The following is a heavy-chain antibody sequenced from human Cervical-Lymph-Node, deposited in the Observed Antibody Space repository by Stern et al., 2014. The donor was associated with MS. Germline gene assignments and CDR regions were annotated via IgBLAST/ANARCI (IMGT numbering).Heavy chain of an antibody. CDR2: IYADTGAP. J-gene: IGHJ4*02. D-gene: IGHD3-3*01. CDR1: GYIFSNHA. Sequence: VQLVQSGAELKKPGASVKLSCKASGYIFSNHALNWVRQAPGRGLEWMGGIYADTGAPSYAQGFTGRFVVSLDSTVSTAYLQINSLKDEDTALYYCARGESEFDYWGQGTLVTVSS. CDR3: ARGESEFDY. V-gene: IGHV7-4-1*02.